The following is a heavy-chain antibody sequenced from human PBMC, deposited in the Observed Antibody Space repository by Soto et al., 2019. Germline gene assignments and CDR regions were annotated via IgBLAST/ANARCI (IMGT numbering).Heavy chain of an antibody. V-gene: IGHV3-23*01. Sequence: EVQLLESGGGLVQPGGSLRLSCAASGFTFSSYAMSWVRQAPGKGLEWVSAISGSGGSTYYADSVKGRFTISRDNSKNTLYLQMNSLRAEDTAVYYCAKVEGDYILTGYYSPLAFYGMDVWGQGTTVTVSS. CDR1: GFTFSSYA. CDR2: ISGSGGST. CDR3: AKVEGDYILTGYYSPLAFYGMDV. D-gene: IGHD3-9*01. J-gene: IGHJ6*02.